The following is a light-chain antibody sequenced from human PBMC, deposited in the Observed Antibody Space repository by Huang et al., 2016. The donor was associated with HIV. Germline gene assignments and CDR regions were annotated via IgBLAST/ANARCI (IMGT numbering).Light chain of an antibody. J-gene: IGKJ3*01. CDR3: QQYERHPDT. V-gene: IGKV3-20*01. Sequence: EIVLTQSPGTLSLSPGDRATLSCRASQDVGNYLAWYQQKPGQSPRLLIYGASTMVTGIPDRFSGGGSGTDFTLSISRLEPEDFAVYYCQQYERHPDTFGPGTKVNIK. CDR1: QDVGNY. CDR2: GAS.